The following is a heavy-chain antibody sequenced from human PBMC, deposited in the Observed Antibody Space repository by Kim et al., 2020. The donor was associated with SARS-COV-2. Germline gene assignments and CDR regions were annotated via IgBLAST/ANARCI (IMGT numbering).Heavy chain of an antibody. Sequence: SQTLSLTCAVYGGSFSGYYWSWIRQPPGKGLEWIGEINHSGSTNYNPSLKSRVTISVDTSKNQFSLKLSSVTAADTAVYYCARGSGNFDYWGQGTLVTVSS. CDR3: ARGSGNFDY. J-gene: IGHJ4*02. CDR2: INHSGST. V-gene: IGHV4-34*01. CDR1: GGSFSGYY. D-gene: IGHD1-26*01.